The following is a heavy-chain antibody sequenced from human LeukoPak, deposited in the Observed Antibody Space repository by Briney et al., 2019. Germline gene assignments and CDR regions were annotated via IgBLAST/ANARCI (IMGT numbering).Heavy chain of an antibody. Sequence: PGGSLRLSCAASGFTFSSYAMHWVRQAPGKGLEWVAVISYDGSNKYYADSVKGRFTISRDNSKNTLYLQMNSLRAEDTAVYYCARDYYDSSGYYYVELGDDAFDIWGQGTMVTVSS. CDR1: GFTFSSYA. CDR2: ISYDGSNK. J-gene: IGHJ3*02. CDR3: ARDYYDSSGYYYVELGDDAFDI. D-gene: IGHD3-22*01. V-gene: IGHV3-30*04.